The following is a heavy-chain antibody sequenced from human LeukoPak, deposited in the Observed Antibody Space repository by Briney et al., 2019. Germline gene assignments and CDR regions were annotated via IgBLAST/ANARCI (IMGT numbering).Heavy chain of an antibody. V-gene: IGHV4-59*01. D-gene: IGHD3-22*01. J-gene: IGHJ4*02. CDR1: GGSTSGYY. Sequence: SETLSLTCTVSGGSTSGYYWSWIRQPPGKGLDWMGNIYYSGSTNFNPSLKSRVTISVDTSKNHFSLKLSSVTAADTAIYYCARYDTGGYYSYFDYWGQGTLVTVSS. CDR2: IYYSGST. CDR3: ARYDTGGYYSYFDY.